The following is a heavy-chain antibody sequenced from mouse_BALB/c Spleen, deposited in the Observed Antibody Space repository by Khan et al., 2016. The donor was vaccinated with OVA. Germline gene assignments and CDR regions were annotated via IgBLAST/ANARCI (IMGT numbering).Heavy chain of an antibody. CDR1: GSSITSAYS. J-gene: IGHJ2*01. V-gene: IGHV3-1*02. Sequence: EVQLQESGPDLVKPSQSLSLTCTVTGSSITSAYSWHWVRQFPGNKLEWMGYIHSSGITNYNPSLKSRLSITRDTSKNQFFLQLNSVTTEDTATYYCARFYGSRAFDYWGQGSTLTVSA. CDR3: ARFYGSRAFDY. D-gene: IGHD1-1*01. CDR2: IHSSGIT.